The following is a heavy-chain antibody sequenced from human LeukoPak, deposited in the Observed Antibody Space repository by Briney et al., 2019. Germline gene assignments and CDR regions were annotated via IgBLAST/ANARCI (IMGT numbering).Heavy chain of an antibody. CDR2: IWYDGRNK. D-gene: IGHD3-16*02. J-gene: IGHJ3*02. CDR3: ARVNRGDAFDI. CDR1: GFTFSSYV. V-gene: IGHV3-33*01. Sequence: GGSLRLSCAASGFTFSSYVMHWVRQAPGKGLEWVAVIWYDGRNKFYADSLKGRFTISRDNSKNTLYLQMNSLRAEDTAVYYCARVNRGDAFDIWGQGTLVTVSS.